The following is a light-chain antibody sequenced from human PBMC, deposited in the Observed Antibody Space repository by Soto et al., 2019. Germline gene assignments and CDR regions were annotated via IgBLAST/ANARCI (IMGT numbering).Light chain of an antibody. Sequence: EIVLTQSPATLSLSPGERATLSCRASQSVSSYLAWYQQEPGQAPRLLIYDASNRATGIPARFSGSGSGTDFTLTISSLEPEDFAVYYCQQRSNWPFITFGQGTRLEIK. J-gene: IGKJ5*01. CDR1: QSVSSY. CDR2: DAS. V-gene: IGKV3-11*01. CDR3: QQRSNWPFIT.